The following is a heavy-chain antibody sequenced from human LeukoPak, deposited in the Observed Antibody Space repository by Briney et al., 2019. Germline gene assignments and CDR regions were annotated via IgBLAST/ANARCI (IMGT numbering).Heavy chain of an antibody. CDR1: GGSISSSSYY. V-gene: IGHV4-39*01. D-gene: IGHD2-2*01. CDR2: IYYSGST. CDR3: ASHHVVVPANWFDP. Sequence: ASEILSLTCTVSGGSISSSSYYWGWIRQPPGKGLEWIGSIYYSGSTYYNPSLKSRVTISVDTSKNQFSLKLSSVTAADTAVYYCASHHVVVPANWFDPWGQGTLVTVSS. J-gene: IGHJ5*02.